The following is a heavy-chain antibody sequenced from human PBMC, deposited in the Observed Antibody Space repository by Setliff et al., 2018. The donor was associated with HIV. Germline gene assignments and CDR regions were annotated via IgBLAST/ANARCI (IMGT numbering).Heavy chain of an antibody. CDR1: GASLSGSGFY. CDR3: ARLGSGWNWVTRIDY. Sequence: SETLSLTCNVSGASLSGSGFYWGWLRQPPGKGLQWIGSIYYTGNTYYNLSLTSRVTISLDTSKNLFFLTVRSVTAADTGIYYCARLGSGWNWVTRIDYWGRGTLVTVPS. J-gene: IGHJ4*02. CDR2: IYYTGNT. D-gene: IGHD6-19*01. V-gene: IGHV4-39*02.